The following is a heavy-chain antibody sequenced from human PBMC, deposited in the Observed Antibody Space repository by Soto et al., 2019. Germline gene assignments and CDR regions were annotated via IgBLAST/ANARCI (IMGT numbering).Heavy chain of an antibody. V-gene: IGHV3-9*01. CDR1: GFTFDDYA. CDR3: AKDISGIAAAGGGFDP. D-gene: IGHD6-13*01. J-gene: IGHJ5*02. Sequence: EVQLVESGGGLVQPGRSLRLSCAASGFTFDDYAMHWVRQAPGKGLEWVSGISWNSGSIGYADSVKGRFTISRDNAKNSLYLQMNSLSAEDTALYYCAKDISGIAAAGGGFDPWGQGTRVTVSS. CDR2: ISWNSGSI.